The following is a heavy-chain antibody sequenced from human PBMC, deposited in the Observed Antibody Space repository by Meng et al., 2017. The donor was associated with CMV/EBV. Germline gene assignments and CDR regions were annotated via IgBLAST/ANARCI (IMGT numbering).Heavy chain of an antibody. Sequence: GESLKISCAASGFTFSSYWMSWVRQAPGKGLEWVANIKQDGSEKYYVDSVKGRFTISRDNAKNSLYLQMNSLRAEDTAVYYCARVAFLPPYCGGDCSAHYYFDSWGQGTLVTVSS. CDR2: IKQDGSEK. J-gene: IGHJ4*02. CDR3: ARVAFLPPYCGGDCSAHYYFDS. V-gene: IGHV3-7*01. CDR1: GFTFSSYW. D-gene: IGHD2-21*01.